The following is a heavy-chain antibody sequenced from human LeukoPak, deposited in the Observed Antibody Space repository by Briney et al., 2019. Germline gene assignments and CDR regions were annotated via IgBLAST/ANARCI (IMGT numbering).Heavy chain of an antibody. J-gene: IGHJ5*02. CDR3: ARDNSGLVINWNDGGDP. D-gene: IGHD1-1*01. V-gene: IGHV1-69*04. CDR1: GGTFSSYA. CDR2: IIPILGIA. Sequence: SVKVSCKASGGTFSSYAISWVRQAPGQGLEWMGRIIPILGIANYAQKFQGRVTITADKSTSTAYMELSSLRSEDTAVYYCARDNSGLVINWNDGGDPWGQGTLVTASS.